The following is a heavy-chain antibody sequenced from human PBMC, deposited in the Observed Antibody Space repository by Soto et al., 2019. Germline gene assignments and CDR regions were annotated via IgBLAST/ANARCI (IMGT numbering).Heavy chain of an antibody. CDR2: MNTNTNTT. J-gene: IGHJ5*02. V-gene: IGHV1-8*01. Sequence: ASLKVWCKGCGYTFTNNDINWVRQAPGQGLEWIGWMNTNTNTTDSAEVFEGRVSLTWDTSISTAYMQLNSLKIDDTAVYDCAREVVETSSLWLDPWGQGTLVTVSS. CDR1: GYTFTNND. CDR3: AREVVETSSLWLDP. D-gene: IGHD6-6*01.